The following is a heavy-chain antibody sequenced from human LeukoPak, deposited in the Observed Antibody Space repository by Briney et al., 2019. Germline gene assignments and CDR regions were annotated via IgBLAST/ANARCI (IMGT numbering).Heavy chain of an antibody. CDR2: ISGSGGST. V-gene: IGHV3-23*01. CDR3: AKDTGRWLQLSYYYYGMDV. J-gene: IGHJ6*02. D-gene: IGHD5-24*01. CDR1: GFTFSSYA. Sequence: PGGSLRLSCAASGFTFSSYAMSWVRQAPGKGLEWVSAISGSGGSTYYADSVKGRFTVSRDNSKNTLYLQMNSLRAEDTAVYYCAKDTGRWLQLSYYYYGMDVWGQGTTVTVSS.